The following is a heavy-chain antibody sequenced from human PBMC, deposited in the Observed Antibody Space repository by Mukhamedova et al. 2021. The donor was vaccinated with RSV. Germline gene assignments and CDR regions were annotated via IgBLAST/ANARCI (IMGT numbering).Heavy chain of an antibody. J-gene: IGHJ6*02. CDR2: ISYDGSNK. V-gene: IGHV3-30*04. CDR1: TFSSYA. CDR3: ARDVSSSWPTAMDA. Sequence: TFSSYAMHWVRQAPGKGLEWVAVISYDGSNKYYADSVKGRFTISRDNSKNTLYLQMNSLRAEDTAVYYCARDVSSSWPTAMDAWG. D-gene: IGHD6-13*01.